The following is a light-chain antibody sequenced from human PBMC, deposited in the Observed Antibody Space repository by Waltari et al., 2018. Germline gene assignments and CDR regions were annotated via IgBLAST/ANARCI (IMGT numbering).Light chain of an antibody. V-gene: IGKV1-5*03. CDR3: QEYDTLPVT. CDR2: KAS. CDR1: QSVKNN. J-gene: IGKJ4*01. Sequence: TCRASQSVKNNLAWYQQKPGKAPKVLIHKASRLESGVPSRFSGSGSGTEFTLTISSLQPDDVATYYCQEYDTLPVTFGGGTKVEIK.